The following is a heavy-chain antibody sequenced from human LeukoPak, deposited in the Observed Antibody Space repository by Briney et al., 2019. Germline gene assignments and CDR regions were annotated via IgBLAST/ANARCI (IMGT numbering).Heavy chain of an antibody. D-gene: IGHD1-26*01. CDR3: SRNGLVDFNY. J-gene: IGHJ4*02. V-gene: IGHV3-49*04. CDR2: IRRRAYGGAA. Sequence: GGSLRPSCTTSGFAFDDFAMSWVRQPAGKGLEWVGFIRRRAYGGAAEYAASVKGRFIISRDDSKGIAYLQMNSLKTEDTAVYYCSRNGLVDFNYWGQGSRVIVSP. CDR1: GFAFDDFA.